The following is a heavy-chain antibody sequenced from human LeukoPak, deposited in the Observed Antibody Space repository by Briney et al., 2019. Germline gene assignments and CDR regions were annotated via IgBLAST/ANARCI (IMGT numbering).Heavy chain of an antibody. CDR2: ISDSGGST. Sequence: GGSLRLSCAASGFTFSNYDMSWVRQAPGKGLEWVSSISDSGGSTYYADSVEGRFTISRDNSKNTLYLQMTNLRAADTAVYYCAKDLSRAVAADWFDPWDQGSLVTVSS. J-gene: IGHJ5*02. CDR3: AKDLSRAVAADWFDP. CDR1: GFTFSNYD. D-gene: IGHD6-19*01. V-gene: IGHV3-23*01.